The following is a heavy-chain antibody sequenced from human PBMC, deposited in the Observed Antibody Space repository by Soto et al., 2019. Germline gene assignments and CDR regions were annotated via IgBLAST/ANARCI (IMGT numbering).Heavy chain of an antibody. CDR1: GGSIRSGDYY. D-gene: IGHD4-17*01. CDR3: ARGADYGDHRSSFYYSGMDV. J-gene: IGHJ6*02. CDR2: ISYSGRT. Sequence: QVQLQESGPGLVKPSQTLSLPCTVSGGSIRSGDYYWSWIRHPPGQGLEWIGYISYSGRTNYNPALKGLVTILVKTAKTQFSMKLSSETAAAAAVYCCARGADYGDHRSSFYYSGMDVWGQGTTVTVS. V-gene: IGHV4-30-4*01.